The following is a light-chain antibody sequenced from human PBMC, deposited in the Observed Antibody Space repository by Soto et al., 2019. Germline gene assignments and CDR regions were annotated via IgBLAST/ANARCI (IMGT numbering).Light chain of an antibody. Sequence: ILVTQSTSSLSASVGARVTNTCRASQGISSYLAWYQQRPGKVPRLLIYGASTWQSGVPYRFSGSGSGTAFTLTISSLEPEDFAVYYCQQRSRCPPTFGGGTKVDI. CDR3: QQRSRCPPT. CDR1: QGISSY. J-gene: IGKJ4*01. CDR2: GAS. V-gene: IGKV1-27*01.